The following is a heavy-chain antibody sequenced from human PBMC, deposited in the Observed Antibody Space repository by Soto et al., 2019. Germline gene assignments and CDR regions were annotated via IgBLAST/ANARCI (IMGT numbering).Heavy chain of an antibody. V-gene: IGHV1-8*01. J-gene: IGHJ4*02. Sequence: ASVKVSCKASGYTFTNSDINWVRQAPGQGLEWMGWMNPDSGRAAYAQKFQGRVTLTTSTSTSTVYMEMRSLGSEDTAVYYCARRPHCSGGICYYGLDNWGQGTLVTVSS. CDR1: GYTFTNSD. CDR2: MNPDSGRA. D-gene: IGHD2-15*01. CDR3: ARRPHCSGGICYYGLDN.